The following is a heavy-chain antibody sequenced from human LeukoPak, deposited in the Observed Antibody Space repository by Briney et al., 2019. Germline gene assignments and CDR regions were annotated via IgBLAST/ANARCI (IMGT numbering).Heavy chain of an antibody. V-gene: IGHV3-7*01. D-gene: IGHD3-10*01. CDR3: ARVRRGLGYFDY. Sequence: GGSLRLSCAASGFTFTKYWMTWVRQAPGKGLEWVGNIKQDGSDKNYMDSVKGRFTISRDNTKNSVYLQMSSLRAEDTAVYYCARVRRGLGYFDYWGQGTLVTVSS. CDR1: GFTFTKYW. CDR2: IKQDGSDK. J-gene: IGHJ4*02.